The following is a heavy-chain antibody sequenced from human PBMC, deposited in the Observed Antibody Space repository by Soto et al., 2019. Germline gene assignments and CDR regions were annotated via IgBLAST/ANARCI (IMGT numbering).Heavy chain of an antibody. Sequence: SVKGSCQVSGSRFSNYVISWVRQAPGHGLEWLGRIIPIFNSTKYAQSFQGRVTITADKSTSTASLELSSLRSDDTAVYYCAREGRGKKAGYNGLVSLGYWGQGTLVTVSS. CDR2: IIPIFNST. CDR3: AREGRGKKAGYNGLVSLGY. J-gene: IGHJ4*02. V-gene: IGHV1-69*06. D-gene: IGHD2-2*02. CDR1: GSRFSNYV.